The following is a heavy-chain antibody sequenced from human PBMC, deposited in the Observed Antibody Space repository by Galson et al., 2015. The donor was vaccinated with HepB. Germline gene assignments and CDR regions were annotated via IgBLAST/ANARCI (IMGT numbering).Heavy chain of an antibody. CDR3: VREGTLYYDFWSGSSSSCFDP. D-gene: IGHD3-3*01. Sequence: SVKVSCKASGYTFNNYEINWVRQATGQGLEWMGWMNPNSGKTGYAQKFQGRVTMSRDTSITTAYMELSSLRSDDTAVYYCVREGTLYYDFWSGSSSSCFDPWGQGTLVTVSS. J-gene: IGHJ5*02. V-gene: IGHV1-8*01. CDR1: GYTFNNYE. CDR2: MNPNSGKT.